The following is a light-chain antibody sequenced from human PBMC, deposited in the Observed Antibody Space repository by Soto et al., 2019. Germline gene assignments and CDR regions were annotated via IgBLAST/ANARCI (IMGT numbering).Light chain of an antibody. CDR2: DAS. CDR1: QSVDRN. V-gene: IGKV3-11*01. J-gene: IGKJ2*01. Sequence: EIVLTQSPAILSLSPGEGATLSCRASQSVDRNLAWYQHRPGQAPRLLIYDASKRATGIPARFSGSGSGTDFTLIINSLEPEDSAVYYCQQRTNWLYTFGQGTKLEI. CDR3: QQRTNWLYT.